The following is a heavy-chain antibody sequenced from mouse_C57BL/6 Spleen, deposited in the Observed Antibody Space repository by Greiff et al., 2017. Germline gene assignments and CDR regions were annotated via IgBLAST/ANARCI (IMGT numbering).Heavy chain of an antibody. V-gene: IGHV5-17*01. Sequence: EVHLVESGGGLVKPGGSLKLSCAASGFTFSDYGMHWVRQAPEKGLEWVAYISSGSSTIYYADTVKGRFTMSRDNAKNTLFLQMTSLRSEDTAMYYCARHYDGYWYCDVWGTGTTVTVSS. CDR2: ISSGSSTI. CDR3: ARHYDGYWYCDV. J-gene: IGHJ1*03. CDR1: GFTFSDYG. D-gene: IGHD1-2*01.